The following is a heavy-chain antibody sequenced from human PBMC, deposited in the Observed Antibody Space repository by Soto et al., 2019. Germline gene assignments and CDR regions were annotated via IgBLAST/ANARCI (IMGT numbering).Heavy chain of an antibody. CDR1: GFTFSNFA. Sequence: EIQVLDSGGGLVQPGGSLRLSCAASGFTFSNFAMTWVRQAPGKGLEWVSTISGSGDATYYADSVKGRFTISRDNSQNTLSLQMNSLRGEDSAVYYCAKDAGWLLTDYYRDYWGQGTLVTVSS. CDR2: ISGSGDAT. D-gene: IGHD3-9*01. V-gene: IGHV3-23*01. CDR3: AKDAGWLLTDYYRDY. J-gene: IGHJ4*02.